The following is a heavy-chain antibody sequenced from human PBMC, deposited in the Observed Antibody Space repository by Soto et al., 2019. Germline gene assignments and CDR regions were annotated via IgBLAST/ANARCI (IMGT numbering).Heavy chain of an antibody. Sequence: QVQLVESGGGVVQPGRSLRLSCAASGFTFSSYAMHWVRQAPGRGLEWVAVISYDGSNKYYADSVKGRCTISRDNSKNTLYLQMNSLRAEDTAVYYCARGSIQLWYPLDVWGQGTTVTVSS. D-gene: IGHD5-18*01. J-gene: IGHJ6*02. CDR1: GFTFSSYA. CDR3: ARGSIQLWYPLDV. V-gene: IGHV3-30-3*01. CDR2: ISYDGSNK.